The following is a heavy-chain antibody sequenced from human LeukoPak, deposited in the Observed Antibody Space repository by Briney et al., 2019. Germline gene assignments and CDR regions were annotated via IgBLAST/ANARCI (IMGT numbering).Heavy chain of an antibody. Sequence: GGSLRLSCAASGFTFSDYYMSWIHQAPGKGLEWVSAISNDGGGTQYADFVEGRFTISRDNSKNTLFLQMSSLRAEDTALYYCAKGSSGYFADLWGQGTLVTVSS. CDR3: AKGSSGYFADL. D-gene: IGHD3-22*01. V-gene: IGHV3-23*01. CDR1: GFTFSDYY. J-gene: IGHJ5*02. CDR2: ISNDGGGT.